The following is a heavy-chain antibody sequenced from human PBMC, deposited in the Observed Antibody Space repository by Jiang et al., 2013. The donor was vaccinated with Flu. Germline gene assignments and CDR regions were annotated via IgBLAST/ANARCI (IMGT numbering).Heavy chain of an antibody. Sequence: TLSLTCTVSGASFSGSNSYWGWIRQPPGKGLEWIGSIYYSGSTYYNPSLKSRVTISVDTSKKQFSLKLSSVTAADTAVYYCASQHWDHGVGSYYMSHWGQGTLVTVSS. J-gene: IGHJ4*02. V-gene: IGHV4-39*07. CDR3: ASQHWDHGVGSYYMSH. CDR2: IYYSGST. CDR1: GASFSGSNSY. D-gene: IGHD3-10*01.